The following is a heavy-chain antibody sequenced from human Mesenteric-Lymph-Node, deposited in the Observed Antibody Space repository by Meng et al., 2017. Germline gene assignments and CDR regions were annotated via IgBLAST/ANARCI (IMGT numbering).Heavy chain of an antibody. CDR2: IRSSSSYI. J-gene: IGHJ6*02. CDR3: SRLLENYYDSGYYYGMDV. V-gene: IGHV3-21*01. D-gene: IGHD3-22*01. CDR1: GFTFSSYS. Sequence: ESLKLSCAASGFTFSSYSMNWVRQAPGKGLEWVSSIRSSSSYIYYADSVKGRFNISRDNAKNSLYQQMNSQRAEDTAVYYCSRLLENYYDSGYYYGMDVWGQGTTVTVSS.